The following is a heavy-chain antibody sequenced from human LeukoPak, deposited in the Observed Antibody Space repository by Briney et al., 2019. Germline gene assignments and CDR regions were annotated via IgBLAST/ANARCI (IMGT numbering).Heavy chain of an antibody. CDR1: GYTFTSYG. CDR3: ARALGGYSSSSGREGY. J-gene: IGHJ4*02. V-gene: IGHV1-2*02. CDR2: INPNSGGT. Sequence: ASVKVSCKASGYTFTSYGISWVRQAPGQGLEWMGWINPNSGGTNYAQKFQGRVTMTRDTSISTAYMELSRLRSDDTAVYYCARALGGYSSSSGREGYWGQGTLVTVSS. D-gene: IGHD6-6*01.